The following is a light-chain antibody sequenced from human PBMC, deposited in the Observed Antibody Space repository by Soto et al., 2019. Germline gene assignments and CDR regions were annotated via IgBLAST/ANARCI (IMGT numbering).Light chain of an antibody. Sequence: AIQLTQSPSSLSASVGDRVTITCRASQDISNTLGWYQYMPGKGPKLLIYDASSLESGVPSRFSGSGSGRYFTLTISSLQTDDFAAYIDQHYRSYPITFGQGTRVEVK. CDR2: DAS. CDR3: QHYRSYPIT. J-gene: IGKJ5*01. V-gene: IGKV1-13*02. CDR1: QDISNT.